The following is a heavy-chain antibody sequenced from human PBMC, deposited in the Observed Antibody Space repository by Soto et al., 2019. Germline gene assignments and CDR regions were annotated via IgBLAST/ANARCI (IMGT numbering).Heavy chain of an antibody. J-gene: IGHJ4*02. CDR3: ARGYSDSGWTGTLDY. CDR1: GYTFTSYG. Sequence: ASVKVSCKASGYTFTSYGISWVRQAPGQGLEWMGWISAYNGNTNYAQKLQGRVTMTTDTSTSTAYMELRSLRSDDTAVYYCARGYSDSGWTGTLDYWGQGTLVTVSS. V-gene: IGHV1-18*04. CDR2: ISAYNGNT. D-gene: IGHD6-19*01.